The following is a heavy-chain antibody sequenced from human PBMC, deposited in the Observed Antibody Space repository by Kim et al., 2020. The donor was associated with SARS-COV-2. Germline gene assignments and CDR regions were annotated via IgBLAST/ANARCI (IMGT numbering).Heavy chain of an antibody. CDR3: TTDRIAVAGSEAFDI. D-gene: IGHD6-19*01. Sequence: APVKARFTISRDDSKNTLYLQMNSLKTEDTAVYYCTTDRIAVAGSEAFDIWGQGTMVTVSS. V-gene: IGHV3-15*01. J-gene: IGHJ3*02.